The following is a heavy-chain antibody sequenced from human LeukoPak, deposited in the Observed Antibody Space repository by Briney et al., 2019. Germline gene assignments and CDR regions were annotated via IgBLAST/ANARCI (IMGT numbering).Heavy chain of an antibody. CDR2: INPKSGGT. D-gene: IGHD4-17*01. CDR3: ARGLEVTTVDY. V-gene: IGHV1-2*02. Sequence: ASVKVSCKSSGYTFTDYYMHWVRQAPGQGLEWMGWINPKSGGTNYAQNFQGRVTMTRNTSISTAYMELSRLRSEDTAVYYCARGLEVTTVDYWGQGTLVTVSS. J-gene: IGHJ4*02. CDR1: GYTFTDYY.